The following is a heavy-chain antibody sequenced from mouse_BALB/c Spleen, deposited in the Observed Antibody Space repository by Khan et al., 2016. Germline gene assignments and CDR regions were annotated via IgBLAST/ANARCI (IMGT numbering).Heavy chain of an antibody. CDR1: GYSITSDYA. V-gene: IGHV3-2*02. CDR2: ISYSGST. Sequence: EVQLQESGPGLVKPSQSLSLTCTVTGYSITSDYAWNWIRQFPGNKLEWMGYISYSGSTSYNPSLKSRISITRDTSKNQFFLQLNSVTTEDTATXYCASDYYGSSYLDYWGQGTTLTVSS. D-gene: IGHD1-1*01. J-gene: IGHJ2*01. CDR3: ASDYYGSSYLDY.